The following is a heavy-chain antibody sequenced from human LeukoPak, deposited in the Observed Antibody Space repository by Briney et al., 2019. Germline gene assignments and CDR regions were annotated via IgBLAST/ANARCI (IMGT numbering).Heavy chain of an antibody. J-gene: IGHJ4*02. CDR3: ARAGDSSGYYYSYYFDY. V-gene: IGHV4-39*01. CDR2: IYYSAST. Sequence: PSETLSLTCTVSGGSISSSSYYWGWIPQPQGKGLEWIGSIYYSASTNYNPPLKSRVTISVDTSKSQFSLKLSSVTAADTAVYYCARAGDSSGYYYSYYFDYWGQGTLVTVSS. D-gene: IGHD3-22*01. CDR1: GGSISSSSYY.